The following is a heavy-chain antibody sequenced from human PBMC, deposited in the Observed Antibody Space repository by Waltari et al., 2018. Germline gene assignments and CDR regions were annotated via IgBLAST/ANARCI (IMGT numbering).Heavy chain of an antibody. CDR1: GFTFSSYP. D-gene: IGHD5-12*01. Sequence: QVQLVESGGGVVQPGRSLRLSCAATGFTFSSYPMHWVRQAPGKGLEWVAVISYDGSNKYYADSVKGRFTISRDNSKNTLYLQMNSLRAEDTAVYYCAREGGEWLPEDYWGQGTLVTVSS. CDR3: AREGGEWLPEDY. CDR2: ISYDGSNK. J-gene: IGHJ4*02. V-gene: IGHV3-30-3*01.